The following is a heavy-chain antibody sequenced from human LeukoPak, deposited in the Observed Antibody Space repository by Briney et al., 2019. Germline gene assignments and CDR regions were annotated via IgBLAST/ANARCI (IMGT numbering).Heavy chain of an antibody. Sequence: GGSLGLSCTASGFTFGDYAMSWFRQAPGKGLEWVGFIRSKAYGGTTEYAASVKGRFTISRDDSKSIAYLQMNSLKTEDTAVYYCTRGGIAAPRGYWGQGTLVTVSS. V-gene: IGHV3-49*03. CDR1: GFTFGDYA. D-gene: IGHD6-13*01. CDR2: IRSKAYGGTT. CDR3: TRGGIAAPRGY. J-gene: IGHJ4*02.